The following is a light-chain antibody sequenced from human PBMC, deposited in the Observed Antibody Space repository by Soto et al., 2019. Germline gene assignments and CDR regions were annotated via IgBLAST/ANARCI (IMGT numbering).Light chain of an antibody. J-gene: IGLJ1*01. CDR1: SSDVGSYNR. CDR3: SSYTGSSTYV. V-gene: IGLV2-18*02. Sequence: QSALTQPPSVSGSPGQSVTISCTGASSDVGSYNRVSWYQQFPATAPKLLIYEVSNRPSGVPDRFSGSKSGNTASLTISGLQAEDEAYYYCSSYTGSSTYVFGTGTKVTVL. CDR2: EVS.